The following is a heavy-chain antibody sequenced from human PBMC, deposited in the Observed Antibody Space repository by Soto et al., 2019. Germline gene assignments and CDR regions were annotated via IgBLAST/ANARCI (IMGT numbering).Heavy chain of an antibody. CDR3: ARDAGGPYDN. V-gene: IGHV4-59*01. J-gene: IGHJ4*01. CDR2: IYYSGST. Sequence: PXETLSLTCTVSGAPITINYWSWIRQAPGKGLEWIGYIYYSGSTTYNPSLKSRVTMSSDTSKDQFSLKLNSVTAADTAVYYCARDAGGPYDNWGPGILVTVSS. CDR1: GAPITINY. D-gene: IGHD2-15*01.